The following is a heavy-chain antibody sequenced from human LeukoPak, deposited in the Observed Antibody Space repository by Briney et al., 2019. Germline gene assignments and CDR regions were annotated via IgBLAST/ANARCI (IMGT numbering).Heavy chain of an antibody. CDR2: IYYSGRT. D-gene: IGHD4-17*01. J-gene: IGHJ5*02. CDR1: GGSISSGDYY. V-gene: IGHV4-30-4*08. Sequence: SQTLSLTCTVSGGSISSGDYYWRWIRQPPGTGLEWIGYIYYSGRTYYNPSLKSRVTISVDTSKNQFSLKLSSVTAADTAVYYCARFDYGDYWFDPWGQGTLVTVSS. CDR3: ARFDYGDYWFDP.